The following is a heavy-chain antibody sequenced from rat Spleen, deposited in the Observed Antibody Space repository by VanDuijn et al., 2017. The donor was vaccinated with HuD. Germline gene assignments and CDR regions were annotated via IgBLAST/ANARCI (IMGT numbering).Heavy chain of an antibody. J-gene: IGHJ1*01. CDR2: INSAGST. D-gene: IGHD1-11*01. CDR1: GYSITSSYR. Sequence: EVQLQESGPGLVKPSQSLSLTCSVTGYSITSSYRWNWIRKFPGNKLEWMGYINSAGSTNYNPSLKSRISITRDTSKNQFFLQVNSVTTEDTATYYCARLVAEGIRYFDFWGPGTMVTVSS. V-gene: IGHV3-3*01. CDR3: ARLVAEGIRYFDF.